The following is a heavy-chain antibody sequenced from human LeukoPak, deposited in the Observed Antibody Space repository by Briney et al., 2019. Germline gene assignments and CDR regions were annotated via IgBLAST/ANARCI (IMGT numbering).Heavy chain of an antibody. Sequence: ASVKVSCKASGYTFTSYDINWVRQATGQGLEWMGWMNPNSGNTGYAQKFQGRVTMTRNTSISTAYMEQSSLRSEDTAVYYCARVRGVIGEIYIDVWGKGTTVTISS. V-gene: IGHV1-8*01. CDR2: MNPNSGNT. CDR3: ARVRGVIGEIYIDV. CDR1: GYTFTSYD. J-gene: IGHJ6*03. D-gene: IGHD3-10*01.